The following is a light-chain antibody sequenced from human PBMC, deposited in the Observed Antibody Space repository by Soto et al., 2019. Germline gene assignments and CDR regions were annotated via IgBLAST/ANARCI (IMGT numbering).Light chain of an antibody. CDR1: SSNIGAGYD. Sequence: QSVLTQPPSVSGAPGQRVTISCTGSSSNIGAGYDVHWYQQRPGTAPKLLISYDDLMPSGVSDRFSASKSGTSASLAISGLQSEDEADYFCASWDDSLNGVVFGGGTKVTVL. CDR3: ASWDDSLNGVV. V-gene: IGLV1-40*01. J-gene: IGLJ2*01. CDR2: YDD.